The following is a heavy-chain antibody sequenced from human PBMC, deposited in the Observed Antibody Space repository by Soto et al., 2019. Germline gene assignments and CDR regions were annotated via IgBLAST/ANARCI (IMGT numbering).Heavy chain of an antibody. Sequence: GGSLRLSCAGSGFTLSSYWMNWVRQAPGKGLEWVANIKQDGSEKYYVDSVKGRFFISRDNAKNSLYLQLNSLRAEDTAVYYCARDADASGWYHYGFDVWGQGTLVTVSS. D-gene: IGHD6-19*01. CDR1: GFTLSSYW. CDR2: IKQDGSEK. J-gene: IGHJ6*02. CDR3: ARDADASGWYHYGFDV. V-gene: IGHV3-7*01.